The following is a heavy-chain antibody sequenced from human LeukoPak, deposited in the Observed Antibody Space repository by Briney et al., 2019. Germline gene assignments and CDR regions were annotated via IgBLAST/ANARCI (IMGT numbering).Heavy chain of an antibody. V-gene: IGHV4-31*03. Sequence: PSQTLSLTCTVSGGSISSGGYYWSWIRQHPGKGLEWIGYICYSGSTYYNPSLKSRVTISVDTSKNQFSLKLSSVTAADTAVYYCATIPRHGYCSGGSCYAFDYWGQGTLVTVSS. CDR2: ICYSGST. CDR3: ATIPRHGYCSGGSCYAFDY. D-gene: IGHD2-15*01. CDR1: GGSISSGGYY. J-gene: IGHJ4*02.